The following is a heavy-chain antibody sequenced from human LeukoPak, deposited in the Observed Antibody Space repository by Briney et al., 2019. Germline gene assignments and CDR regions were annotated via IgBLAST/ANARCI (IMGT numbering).Heavy chain of an antibody. Sequence: QPGGSLRLSCAASGFTFSTYTMHWVRQAPGKGLEWVAVISYVGSHKYYADSVKGRFTISRDISKNTLYLQMNSLRAEDTAVYFCARGGYNDTISAFDIWGQGTMVTVSS. CDR2: ISYVGSHK. J-gene: IGHJ3*02. D-gene: IGHD5-24*01. CDR1: GFTFSTYT. V-gene: IGHV3-30*04. CDR3: ARGGYNDTISAFDI.